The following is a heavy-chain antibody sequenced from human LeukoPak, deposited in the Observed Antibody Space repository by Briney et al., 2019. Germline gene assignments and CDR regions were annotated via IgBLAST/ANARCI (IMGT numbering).Heavy chain of an antibody. CDR1: GFSFNIYA. J-gene: IGHJ5*01. CDR3: ARGSHGEHDS. CDR2: IDRSGGST. Sequence: GGSLRLSCAASGFSFNIYAMNWVRQAPGKGLEWVAAIDRSGGSTFYADSVKGRFTISKDNSKNTLYLQINSLRVDDTAIYYCARGSHGEHDSWGQGTLVTVSS. D-gene: IGHD4-17*01. V-gene: IGHV3-23*01.